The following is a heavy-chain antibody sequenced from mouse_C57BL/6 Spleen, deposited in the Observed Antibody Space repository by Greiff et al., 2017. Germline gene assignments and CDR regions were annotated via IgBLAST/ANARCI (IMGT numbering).Heavy chain of an antibody. CDR3: ARRGTTGALDY. D-gene: IGHD1-1*01. CDR1: GFTFSSYT. J-gene: IGHJ2*01. V-gene: IGHV5-9*01. Sequence: DVKLVESGGGLVKPGGSLKLSCAASGFTFSSYTLSWVRQTPEKRLEWVATISGGGGNTYYPDSVKGRFTISRDNAKSTLYLQMSSLRSEDTALYYCARRGTTGALDYWGQGTTLTVSS. CDR2: ISGGGGNT.